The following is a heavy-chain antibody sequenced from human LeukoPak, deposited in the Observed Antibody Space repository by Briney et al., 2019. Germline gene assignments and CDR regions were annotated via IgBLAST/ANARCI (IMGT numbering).Heavy chain of an antibody. J-gene: IGHJ4*02. D-gene: IGHD5-24*01. V-gene: IGHV4-4*09. Sequence: SETLSLTCTVSGGSISSYYWSWIRQPPGKGLEWIGYIYTSGSTNYNPSPKSRVTISVDTSKNQFSLKLSSVTAADTAVYYCARSHRDGYNPYFDYWGQGTLVTVSS. CDR1: GGSISSYY. CDR2: IYTSGST. CDR3: ARSHRDGYNPYFDY.